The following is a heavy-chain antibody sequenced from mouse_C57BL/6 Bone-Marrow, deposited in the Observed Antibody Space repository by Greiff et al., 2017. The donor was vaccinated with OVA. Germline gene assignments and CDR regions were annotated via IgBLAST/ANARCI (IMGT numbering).Heavy chain of an antibody. CDR2: IYPGSGNT. CDR3: ARRATVVAMDY. Sequence: VKLMESGAELVRPGASVKLSCKASGYTFTDYYINWVKQRPGQGLEWIARIYPGSGNTYYNEKFKGKATLTAEKSSSTAYMQLSSLTSEDSAVYCGARRATVVAMDYWGQGTSVTVSS. V-gene: IGHV1-76*01. D-gene: IGHD1-1*01. J-gene: IGHJ4*01. CDR1: GYTFTDYY.